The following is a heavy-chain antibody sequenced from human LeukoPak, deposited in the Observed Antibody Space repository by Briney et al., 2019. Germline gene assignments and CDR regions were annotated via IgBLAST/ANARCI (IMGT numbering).Heavy chain of an antibody. J-gene: IGHJ5*02. CDR2: INPNSGGT. CDR3: AREPPKGTTTPFDP. D-gene: IGHD1-7*01. CDR1: GYTFTGYY. V-gene: IGHV1-2*02. Sequence: ASVKVSCKASGYTFTGYYMHWVRQAPGQGLEWMGWINPNSGGTNYAQKFQGRVTMTRDTSISTAHMELSRLRSDDTAVYYCAREPPKGTTTPFDPWGQGTLVTVSS.